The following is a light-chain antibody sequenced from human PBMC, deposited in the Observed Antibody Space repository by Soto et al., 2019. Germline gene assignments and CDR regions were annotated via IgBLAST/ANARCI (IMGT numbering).Light chain of an antibody. Sequence: QSALTQPASVSGSPGQSITISCTGTSSDVGGYNYVSWYQQHPGKAPKLMIYEVSNRPSGVSNRFSGSQSGNTASLTISGLQAEVAADYCCSSYTSSSTPWVFGGGTELTVL. CDR2: EVS. V-gene: IGLV2-14*01. J-gene: IGLJ3*02. CDR3: SSYTSSSTPWV. CDR1: SSDVGGYNY.